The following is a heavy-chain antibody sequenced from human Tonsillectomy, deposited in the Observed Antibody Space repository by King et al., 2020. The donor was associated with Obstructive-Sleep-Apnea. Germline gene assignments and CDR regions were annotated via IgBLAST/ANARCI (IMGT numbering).Heavy chain of an antibody. D-gene: IGHD3/OR15-3a*01. CDR1: GLTLSNTW. J-gene: IGHJ4*02. CDR3: TTDQGDSRDFYPFDY. V-gene: IGHV3-15*06. Sequence: VQLVESGGGLVEPGGSLRLSCAGSGLTLSNTWMRWVRQAPGKGLECVGRIESQTDGGAISYSAPVKGRFTISRDNSRNTIYLQMNSLKTEDTAVYFCTTDQGDSRDFYPFDYWGQGALVTVSS. CDR2: IESQTDGGAI.